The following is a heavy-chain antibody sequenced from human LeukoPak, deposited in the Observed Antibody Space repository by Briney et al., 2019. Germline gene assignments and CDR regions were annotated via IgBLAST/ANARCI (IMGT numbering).Heavy chain of an antibody. CDR3: VRGGLVRGAINSLIGFDV. D-gene: IGHD3-10*01. V-gene: IGHV6-1*01. CDR1: GDSVSSNSAG. CDR2: TYYRSTWYN. Sequence: SQTLSLTCAIFGDSVSSNSAGWSWVRQSPSRGLEWLGRTYYRSTWYNDDAPSVRGRLTINPDTAKNQFSLQLKSVTAEDTALYYCVRGGLVRGAINSLIGFDVWSQGIMVTVSS. J-gene: IGHJ3*01.